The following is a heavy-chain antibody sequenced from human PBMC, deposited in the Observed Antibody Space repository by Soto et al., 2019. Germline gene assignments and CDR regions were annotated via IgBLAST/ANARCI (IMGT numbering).Heavy chain of an antibody. V-gene: IGHV4-61*01. CDR3: ARDSGPSGQQLFFDY. J-gene: IGHJ4*02. CDR1: GGSVSSGSYY. Sequence: QVQLQESGPGLVKPSETLSLTCTVSGGSVSSGSYYWSWIRQPPGKGLEWIGYIYYSGSTNYNPSLKSRVTISVDTSKNQFSLKLSSVTAADTAVYYCARDSGPSGQQLFFDYWGQGTLVTVSS. D-gene: IGHD6-13*01. CDR2: IYYSGST.